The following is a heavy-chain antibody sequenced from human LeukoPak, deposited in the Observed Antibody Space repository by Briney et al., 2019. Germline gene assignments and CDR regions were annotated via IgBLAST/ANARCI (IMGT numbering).Heavy chain of an antibody. D-gene: IGHD3-3*01. CDR1: GGTFSRYA. J-gene: IGHJ4*02. CDR3: ARYDFWSGYYFKASRGYYFDY. CDR2: IIPIFGTA. V-gene: IGHV1-69*13. Sequence: SVKVSCKDSGGTFSRYAISWVRQAPGQGVEWMGGIIPIFGTANYAQKFQGRVTITAEESTRTDYMEMRRVRYEETAVYYCARYDFWSGYYFKASRGYYFDYWGQGTLVTVSS.